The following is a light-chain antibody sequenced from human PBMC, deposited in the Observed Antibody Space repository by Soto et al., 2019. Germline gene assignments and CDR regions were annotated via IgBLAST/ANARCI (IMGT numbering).Light chain of an antibody. V-gene: IGKV3-20*01. J-gene: IGKJ1*01. CDR1: QSVSSGS. CDR3: QQYGSSPET. Sequence: EIVLTQSPGTLSLSPGERATLSCRASQSVSSGSLAWYQQKPGQAPRLPIFGASSRATGIPDRFSGSGSGTDFTLTISRLEPEDFAVYYCQQYGSSPETFGQGTNVELK. CDR2: GAS.